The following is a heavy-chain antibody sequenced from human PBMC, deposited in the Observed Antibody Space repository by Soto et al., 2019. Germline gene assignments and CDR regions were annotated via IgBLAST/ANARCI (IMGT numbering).Heavy chain of an antibody. CDR3: AREHYYDSSGYPPFDY. D-gene: IGHD3-22*01. J-gene: IGHJ4*02. CDR1: GGTFSSYA. V-gene: IGHV1-69*13. CDR2: IIPIFGTA. Sequence: SVKVSCKASGGTFSSYAISWVRQAPGQGLEWMGGIIPIFGTANYAQKFQGRVTITADESTSTAYMELSSLRSEDTAVYYCAREHYYDSSGYPPFDYWGQGTLVTVSS.